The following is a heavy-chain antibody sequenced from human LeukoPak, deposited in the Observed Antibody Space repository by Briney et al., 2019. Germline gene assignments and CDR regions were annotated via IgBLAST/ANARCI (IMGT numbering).Heavy chain of an antibody. D-gene: IGHD3-9*01. Sequence: GGSLRLSCVGSGFILEDYAMHWVRHVPGKGLEWVSSISWDSGSQAYTDSVKGRFTISRDNDKNSLYLQMNSLRLEDTAFYYCIKDMGFDLLKDAFHVWGQGTLVTVSS. V-gene: IGHV3-9*01. J-gene: IGHJ3*01. CDR1: GFILEDYA. CDR2: ISWDSGSQ. CDR3: IKDMGFDLLKDAFHV.